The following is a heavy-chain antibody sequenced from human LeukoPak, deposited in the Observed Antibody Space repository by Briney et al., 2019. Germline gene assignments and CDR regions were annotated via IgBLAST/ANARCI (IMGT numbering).Heavy chain of an antibody. J-gene: IGHJ4*02. V-gene: IGHV1-46*01. CDR3: ARELRTGVGATDY. CDR1: GYTFTNYY. Sequence: ASVTVSCKASGYTFTNYYIHWVRQAPGQGLEWMGIINPGGDYTGNAQKFQGRVTMTRDTSTSTVYMELGSLRSEDTAVYYCARELRTGVGATDYWGQGTLVTVSS. CDR2: INPGGDYT. D-gene: IGHD1-26*01.